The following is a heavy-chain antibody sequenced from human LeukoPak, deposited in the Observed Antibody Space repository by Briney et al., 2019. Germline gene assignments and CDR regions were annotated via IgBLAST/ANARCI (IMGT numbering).Heavy chain of an antibody. CDR2: IGTAADT. V-gene: IGHV3-13*01. CDR1: GFTFSSYD. CDR3: ARGSRAVRWYFDL. D-gene: IGHD6-19*01. J-gene: IGHJ2*01. Sequence: GGSLRLSCAASGFTFSSYDMHWVRQATGEGLEWVSAIGTAADTYYSGSVKGRFTISRDNAMDSSYLQMNNLKAEDTAVYYCARGSRAVRWYFDLWGRGTLVTVSS.